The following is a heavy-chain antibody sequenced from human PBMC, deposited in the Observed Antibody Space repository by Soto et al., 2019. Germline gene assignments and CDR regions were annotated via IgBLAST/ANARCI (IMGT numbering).Heavy chain of an antibody. CDR3: ASRGSGSYYDY. CDR2: ISGSGGST. D-gene: IGHD1-26*01. J-gene: IGHJ4*02. Sequence: EVQLLESGGGLVQPGGSLRLSCEASGFTFSSYAMRWVRQAPVKGLEWVSAISGSGGSTYYADSVTGRFTISRDNSKNTLYLQMNSLRAEDKAVFYWASRGSGSYYDYWGQGTLVTVSS. V-gene: IGHV3-23*01. CDR1: GFTFSSYA.